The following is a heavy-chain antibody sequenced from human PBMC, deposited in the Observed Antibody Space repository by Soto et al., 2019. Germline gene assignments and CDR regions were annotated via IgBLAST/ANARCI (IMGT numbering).Heavy chain of an antibody. J-gene: IGHJ6*03. Sequence: EVQLVESGGGLVKPGGSLRLSCAASGFTFSSYSMNWVRQAPGKGLEWVSSISSSSSYIYYADSVKGRFTISRDNAKNSLYLQMNSPRAEDTAVYYCARDIACSSTSCYDTYYYMDVWGKGTTVTVSS. CDR2: ISSSSSYI. V-gene: IGHV3-21*01. D-gene: IGHD2-2*01. CDR3: ARDIACSSTSCYDTYYYMDV. CDR1: GFTFSSYS.